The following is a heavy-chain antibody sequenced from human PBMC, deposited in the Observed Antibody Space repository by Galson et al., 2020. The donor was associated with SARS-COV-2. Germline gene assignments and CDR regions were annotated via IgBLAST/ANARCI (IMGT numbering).Heavy chain of an antibody. J-gene: IGHJ1*01. CDR2: IFSGGST. Sequence: GGSLRLSCAASGFTVSTNYMSWVRQAPGKGLEWVSVIFSGGSTFYADSVKGRFTISRDNSQNTPYLQMNSLRADDTAVYYCARGEDFPEYFQHWGRGTLVTISS. CDR3: ARGEDFPEYFQH. V-gene: IGHV3-66*01. CDR1: GFTVSTNY.